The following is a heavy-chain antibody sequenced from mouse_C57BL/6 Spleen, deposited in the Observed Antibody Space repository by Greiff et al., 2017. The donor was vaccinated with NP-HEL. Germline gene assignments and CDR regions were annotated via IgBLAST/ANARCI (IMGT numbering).Heavy chain of an antibody. D-gene: IGHD2-3*01. V-gene: IGHV1-50*01. J-gene: IGHJ4*01. CDR1: GYTFTSYW. CDR2: IDPSDSYT. Sequence: QVQLQQPGAELVKPGASVKLSCKASGYTFTSYWMQWVKQRPGQGLEWIGEIDPSDSYTNYNQKFKGKATLTVDTSSSTAYMQLSSLTSEDSAVYYCARTRIYDGYSYYAMDYWGQGTSVTVSS. CDR3: ARTRIYDGYSYYAMDY.